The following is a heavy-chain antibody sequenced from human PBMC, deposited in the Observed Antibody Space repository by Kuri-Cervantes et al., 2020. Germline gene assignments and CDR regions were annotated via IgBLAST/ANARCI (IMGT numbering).Heavy chain of an antibody. CDR2: ISYDGSNK. CDR3: ARDGAGVAALSSGSDGFDP. Sequence: GESLKISCAASGFTFSSYGMHWVRQAPGKGLEWVAVISYDGSNKYYADAVKGRFTISRDNAKNSLYLQMNSLRAEDTAVYYCARDGAGVAALSSGSDGFDPWGQGTLDTVSS. V-gene: IGHV3-30*03. J-gene: IGHJ5*02. D-gene: IGHD2-15*01. CDR1: GFTFSSYG.